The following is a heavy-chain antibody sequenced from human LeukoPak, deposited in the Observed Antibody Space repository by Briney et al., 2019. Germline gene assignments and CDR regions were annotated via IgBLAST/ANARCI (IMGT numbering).Heavy chain of an antibody. J-gene: IGHJ4*02. CDR3: AREDYGDLGFFDY. CDR1: GGSISSYY. V-gene: IGHV4-59*01. D-gene: IGHD4-17*01. Sequence: SQTLSLTCTVSGGSISSYYWSWIRQPPGKGLEWIGYIYYSGSTNYNPSLKSRVTISVDTSKNQFSLKLSSVTAADTAVYYCAREDYGDLGFFDYWGQGTLVTVSS. CDR2: IYYSGST.